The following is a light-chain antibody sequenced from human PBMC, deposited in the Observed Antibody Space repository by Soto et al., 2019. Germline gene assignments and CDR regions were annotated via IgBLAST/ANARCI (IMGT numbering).Light chain of an antibody. CDR2: AAS. J-gene: IGKJ1*01. CDR1: QSISTY. Sequence: DIQMTQSPSFLSASVGARVSISCRANQSISTYLNWYQQKPGKAPKFLIHAASSLHSRVPSRFSGSGSGTEFTLTISSLQPEDSATYYCQQGYRTPRTFGQGTTVDI. CDR3: QQGYRTPRT. V-gene: IGKV1-39*01.